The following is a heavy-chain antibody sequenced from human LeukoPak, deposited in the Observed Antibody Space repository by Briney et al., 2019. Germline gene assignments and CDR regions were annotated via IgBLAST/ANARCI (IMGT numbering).Heavy chain of an antibody. V-gene: IGHV3-23*01. D-gene: IGHD4-17*01. CDR1: GFTFSNYA. CDR3: AKGVGFGDFAYFDF. J-gene: IGHJ4*02. CDR2: ITGSGDST. Sequence: GGSLRLSCTASGFTFSNYAMSWVRQAPGKGLEWVSTITGSGDSTYYADSVKGRFTISRDNSKNTLYLQINSLRAEDTAVYYCAKGVGFGDFAYFDFWGQGSLVTVSS.